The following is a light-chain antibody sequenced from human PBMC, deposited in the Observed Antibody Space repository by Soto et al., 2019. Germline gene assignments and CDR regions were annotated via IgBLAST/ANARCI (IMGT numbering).Light chain of an antibody. CDR1: QSISSD. CDR2: DAS. Sequence: EIVLTQSPGILSLSPGERATLACRASQSISSDHLAWYQQRPGQSPRLLIYDASKRATGIPARFSGSGSGTDFTLTINSLEPEDSAVYYCQQRSNWPSITFGQGTRLEIK. J-gene: IGKJ5*01. CDR3: QQRSNWPSIT. V-gene: IGKV3-11*01.